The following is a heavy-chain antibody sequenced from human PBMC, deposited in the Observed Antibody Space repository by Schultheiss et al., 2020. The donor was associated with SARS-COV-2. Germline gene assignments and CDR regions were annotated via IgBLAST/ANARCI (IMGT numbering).Heavy chain of an antibody. CDR3: ARLKVGSPFDY. D-gene: IGHD6-19*01. CDR1: GGSISSSNW. J-gene: IGHJ4*02. CDR2: IYYSGST. V-gene: IGHV4-4*02. Sequence: TLSLTCAVSGGSISSSNWWSWVRQPPGKGLEWIGYIYYSGSTYYNPSLKSRVTISVDTSKNQFSLKLSSVTAADTAVYYCARLKVGSPFDYWGQGTLVTVSS.